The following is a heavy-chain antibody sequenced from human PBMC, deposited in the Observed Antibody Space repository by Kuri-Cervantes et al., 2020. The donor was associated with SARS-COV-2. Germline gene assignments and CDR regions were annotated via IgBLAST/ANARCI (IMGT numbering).Heavy chain of an antibody. Sequence: GESLKISCAASGFTFSSYSMNWVRQAPGKGLEWVSYISSSSSTIYYADSVKGRFTISRDNSKNTLYLQMNSLRAEDTAVYYCAKNWGERYNWKFYYYYGMDVWGQGTTVTVSS. CDR1: GFTFSSYS. V-gene: IGHV3-48*01. CDR3: AKNWGERYNWKFYYYYGMDV. D-gene: IGHD1-20*01. CDR2: ISSSSSTI. J-gene: IGHJ6*02.